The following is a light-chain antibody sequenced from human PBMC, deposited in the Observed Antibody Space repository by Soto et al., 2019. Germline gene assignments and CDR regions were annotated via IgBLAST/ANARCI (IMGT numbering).Light chain of an antibody. CDR2: KAS. V-gene: IGKV1-5*03. J-gene: IGKJ1*01. CDR1: QSISSW. CDR3: QQYHLDAT. Sequence: DIQMTQSPSTLSASVGDRVTITCRASQSISSWLAWYQQKPGKAPKLLIYKASSLESGVPSRFGGSGSGTEFTLTISSLQPDDFATYYCQQYHLDATFGQGTKVDIK.